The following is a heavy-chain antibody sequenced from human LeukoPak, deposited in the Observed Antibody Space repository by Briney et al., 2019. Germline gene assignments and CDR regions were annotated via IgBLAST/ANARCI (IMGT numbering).Heavy chain of an antibody. CDR2: IYYSGST. CDR3: AAYYYDSSGYYDY. CDR1: GGSISPYY. D-gene: IGHD3-22*01. J-gene: IGHJ4*02. Sequence: SETLSLTCTVSGGSISPYYWSWIRQPPGKGLEWIGYIYYSGSTNYNPSLKSRVTISVDTSKNQFSLKLSSVTAADTAVYYCAAYYYDSSGYYDYWGQGTLVTVSS. V-gene: IGHV4-59*01.